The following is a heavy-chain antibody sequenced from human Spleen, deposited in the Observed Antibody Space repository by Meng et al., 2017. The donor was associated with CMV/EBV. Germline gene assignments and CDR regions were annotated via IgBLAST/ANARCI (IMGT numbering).Heavy chain of an antibody. CDR2: IIPAFGTP. Sequence: SVKVSCKASGGIFRTSAITWVRQTPGQGLEWMGGIIPAFGTPNYAQKFQGRVTVTADDSTGTAYLELRSLTSDDTAMYFCARGRFARPNAYDMWGQGTKVTVSS. D-gene: IGHD3-3*01. V-gene: IGHV1-69*13. CDR3: ARGRFARPNAYDM. CDR1: GGIFRTSA. J-gene: IGHJ3*02.